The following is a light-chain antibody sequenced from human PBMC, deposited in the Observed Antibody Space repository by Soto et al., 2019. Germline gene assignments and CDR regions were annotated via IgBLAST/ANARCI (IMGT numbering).Light chain of an antibody. CDR1: QSVSSSH. J-gene: IGKJ2*01. CDR3: QQFGNSLYT. Sequence: EIVLTQSPGTLSLSPGERATLSCKASQSVSSSHLAWYRQKVGQPPRLLLHETSTRATGVPDRFSGSGSGTDFTLTISRLEPEDFAMYYCQQFGNSLYTFGQGTKLEI. V-gene: IGKV3-20*01. CDR2: ETS.